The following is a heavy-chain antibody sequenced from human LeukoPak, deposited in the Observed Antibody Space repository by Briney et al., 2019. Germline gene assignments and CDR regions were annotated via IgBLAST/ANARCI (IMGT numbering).Heavy chain of an antibody. J-gene: IGHJ3*02. CDR1: GYTFTSYA. Sequence: ASVKVSCEASGYTFTSYAMNWVRQAPGQGLEWMGWINTNTGNPTYAQGFTGRFVFSLDTSVSTAYLQISSLKAEDTAVYYCARDSPPHYDYVWGSYRTERDDAFDIWGQGTMVTVSS. V-gene: IGHV7-4-1*02. D-gene: IGHD3-16*02. CDR3: ARDSPPHYDYVWGSYRTERDDAFDI. CDR2: INTNTGNP.